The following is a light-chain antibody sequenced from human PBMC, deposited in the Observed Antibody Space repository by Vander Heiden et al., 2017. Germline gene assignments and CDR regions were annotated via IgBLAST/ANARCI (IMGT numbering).Light chain of an antibody. V-gene: IGKV1-39*01. CDR2: AAS. CDR3: QRSDSTLKT. J-gene: IGKJ1*01. Sequence: DIQMTQSPSSLSASVGDRVTITCRASQSISSYLNWYQQKPGKAPKLLIYAASSFQSGVPSRFRGRGPGTDFTLTISMLQPEDFATYVRQRSDSTLKTFGQGTKVEIK. CDR1: QSISSY.